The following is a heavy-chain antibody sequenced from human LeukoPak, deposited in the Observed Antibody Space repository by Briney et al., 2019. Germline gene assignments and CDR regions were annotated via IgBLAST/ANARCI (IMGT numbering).Heavy chain of an antibody. D-gene: IGHD3-22*01. J-gene: IGHJ4*02. CDR2: IWYDGSNK. V-gene: IGHV3-33*01. CDR3: ARTSITMIVGNLDY. CDR1: GFTFSSYG. Sequence: GGSLRLSCAASGFTFSSYGMHWVRQAPGKGLEWVAVIWYDGSNKYYADSVKGRFTISRDNSKNTLYLQMNSLRAEDTAVYYCARTSITMIVGNLDYWGQGTLVTVSS.